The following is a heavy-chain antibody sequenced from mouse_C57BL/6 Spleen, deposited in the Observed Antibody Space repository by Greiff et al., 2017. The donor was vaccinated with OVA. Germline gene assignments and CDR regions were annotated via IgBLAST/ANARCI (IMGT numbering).Heavy chain of an antibody. V-gene: IGHV1-74*01. CDR1: GYTFTSYW. CDR2: IRPSDSDT. CDR3: ASYGYEGEWYFDV. J-gene: IGHJ1*03. Sequence: VQLQQSGAELVKPGASVKVSCTASGYTFTSYWMHWVQQRPGQGLEWIGRIRPSDSDTNYTQNFKGQATFTVDKSYSTAYMQLSRLTSEDSAVYDCASYGYEGEWYFDVWGTGTTVTVAS. D-gene: IGHD2-2*01.